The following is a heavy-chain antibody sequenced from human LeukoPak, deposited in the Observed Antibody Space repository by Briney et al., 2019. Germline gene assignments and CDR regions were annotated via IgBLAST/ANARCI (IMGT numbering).Heavy chain of an antibody. Sequence: SETLSLTCTVSGYSISSGYYWGWIRQPPGKGLEWIGEINHSGSTNYNPSLKSRVTISVDTSKNQFSLKLSSVTAADTAVYYCARKHQLFDYWGQGTLVTVSS. V-gene: IGHV4-38-2*02. J-gene: IGHJ4*02. CDR1: GYSISSGYY. D-gene: IGHD2-2*01. CDR2: INHSGST. CDR3: ARKHQLFDY.